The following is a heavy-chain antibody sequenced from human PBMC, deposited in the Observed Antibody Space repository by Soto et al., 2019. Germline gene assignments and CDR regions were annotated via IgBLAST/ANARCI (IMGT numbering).Heavy chain of an antibody. CDR2: ISGSGGGT. CDR3: ARENHKSTMIDFDY. J-gene: IGHJ4*02. V-gene: IGHV3-23*01. D-gene: IGHD3-22*01. Sequence: EVQLLKSGGELVQPGGSLRLSCAASVFTFSIYAMTWVRQAPGKGLEWVSISGSGGGTYYADSVKGRFTISRDNSNNPLYLQMNSLRVEDTALYYCARENHKSTMIDFDYWGQGTLVTGSA. CDR1: VFTFSIYA.